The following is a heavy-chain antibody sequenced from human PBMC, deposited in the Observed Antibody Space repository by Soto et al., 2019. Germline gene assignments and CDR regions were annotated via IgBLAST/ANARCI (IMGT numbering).Heavy chain of an antibody. V-gene: IGHV3-9*01. Sequence: GGSLRLSCAASGFTFDDYAMHWVRQAPGKGLEWVSGISWNSGSIGYADSVKGRFTISRDNAKNSLYLQMNSLRAEDTALYYCAKDMYLAGSGYQWGEFDYWGQGTLVTVSS. CDR3: AKDMYLAGSGYQWGEFDY. CDR1: GFTFDDYA. J-gene: IGHJ4*02. D-gene: IGHD3-3*01. CDR2: ISWNSGSI.